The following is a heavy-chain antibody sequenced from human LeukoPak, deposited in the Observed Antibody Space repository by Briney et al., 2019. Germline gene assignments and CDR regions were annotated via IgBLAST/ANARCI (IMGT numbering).Heavy chain of an antibody. CDR2: IRYDGYKK. V-gene: IGHV3-30*02. Sequence: PGGSPRLSCAASGFTLSEFGMHWVRQAPGKGLEWITFIRYDGYKKHYIDSVKGRFTTSRDNSKNTVSLQMSSLRVEDTAVYYCARNAHSFDSSGYYFHFWGQGTRVTVSS. J-gene: IGHJ4*02. CDR1: GFTLSEFG. CDR3: ARNAHSFDSSGYYFHF. D-gene: IGHD3-22*01.